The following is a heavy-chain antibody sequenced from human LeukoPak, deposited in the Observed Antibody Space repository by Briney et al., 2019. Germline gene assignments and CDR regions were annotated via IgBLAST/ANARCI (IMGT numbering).Heavy chain of an antibody. Sequence: GGSLRLSCAASGFTVSSNYMSWARQAPGKGLEWVSVIYSGGSTYYADSVKGRFTISRDNSKNTLYLQMNSLRAEDTAVYYCARGDVYSGFDIWGQGTMVTVSS. CDR1: GFTVSSNY. V-gene: IGHV3-66*01. CDR3: ARGDVYSGFDI. CDR2: IYSGGST. J-gene: IGHJ3*02. D-gene: IGHD5-18*01.